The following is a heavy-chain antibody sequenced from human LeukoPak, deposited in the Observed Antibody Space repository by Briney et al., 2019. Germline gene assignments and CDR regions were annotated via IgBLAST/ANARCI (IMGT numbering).Heavy chain of an antibody. CDR3: ASFMTTVTIPDY. D-gene: IGHD4-17*01. CDR2: ITSSGSHM. J-gene: IGHJ4*02. Sequence: GGSLRLSCAASSFTFRSYSMNWVRQAPGKRLEWLSSITSSGSHMYYADSVKGRFTISRDNAKSSLYLQMNSLSAEDTAVYYCASFMTTVTIPDYWGQGTLVTVSS. V-gene: IGHV3-21*01. CDR1: SFTFRSYS.